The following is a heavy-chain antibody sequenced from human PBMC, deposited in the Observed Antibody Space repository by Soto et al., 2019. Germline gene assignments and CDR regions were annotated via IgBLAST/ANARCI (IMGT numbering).Heavy chain of an antibody. Sequence: QVQLVESGGGVVQPGRSLRLSCAASGFTFSSYGMHWVRQAPGKGLEWVAVISYDGSNKYYADSVKGRFTISRDKSKNTLYLQMNSLRAEDTAVYYCASLRLGELFDYWGQGTLVTVSS. D-gene: IGHD3-16*01. CDR1: GFTFSSYG. V-gene: IGHV3-30*03. CDR3: ASLRLGELFDY. J-gene: IGHJ4*02. CDR2: ISYDGSNK.